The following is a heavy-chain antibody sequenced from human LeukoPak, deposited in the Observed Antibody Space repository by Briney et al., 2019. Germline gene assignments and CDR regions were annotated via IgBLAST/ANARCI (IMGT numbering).Heavy chain of an antibody. Sequence: PSETLSLTCTVSGGSISSYYWSWIRQPPGKGLEWIGYIYYSGSTNYNPSLKSRVTISVDTSKNQFSLKLSSVTAADTAVYYCARAGMGLELTSGFDYWGQGTLVTVSS. CDR1: GGSISSYY. V-gene: IGHV4-59*01. J-gene: IGHJ4*02. CDR2: IYYSGST. D-gene: IGHD1-7*01. CDR3: ARAGMGLELTSGFDY.